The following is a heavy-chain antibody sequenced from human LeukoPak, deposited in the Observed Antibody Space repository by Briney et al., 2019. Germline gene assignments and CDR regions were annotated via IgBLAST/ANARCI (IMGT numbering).Heavy chain of an antibody. CDR1: GGSISSSSYY. CDR3: ASGAEGRSYLGDDAFDI. Sequence: SETLSLTCTVSGGSISSSSYYWGWIRQPPGKGLEWIGSIYYSGSTYYNPSLKSRVTISVDTSKNQFSLKLSSVTAADTAVYYCASGAEGRSYLGDDAFDIWGQGTMVTVSS. V-gene: IGHV4-39*01. J-gene: IGHJ3*02. D-gene: IGHD1-26*01. CDR2: IYYSGST.